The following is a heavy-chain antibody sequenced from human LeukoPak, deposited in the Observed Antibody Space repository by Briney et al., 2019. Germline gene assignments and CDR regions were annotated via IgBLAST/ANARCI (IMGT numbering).Heavy chain of an antibody. D-gene: IGHD1-26*01. Sequence: GGSLRLSCAASGFTFDDYAMHWVRQAPGKGLEWVSGISWNSGSIGYADSVKGRFTISRDNAKNSLYLQMNSLRAEDTALYYCAKVGIVGATQPYYFDYWGQGTLVTVSS. V-gene: IGHV3-9*01. CDR1: GFTFDDYA. CDR2: ISWNSGSI. J-gene: IGHJ4*02. CDR3: AKVGIVGATQPYYFDY.